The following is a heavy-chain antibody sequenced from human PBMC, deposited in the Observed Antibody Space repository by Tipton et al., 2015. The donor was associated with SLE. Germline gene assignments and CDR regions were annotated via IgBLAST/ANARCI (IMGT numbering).Heavy chain of an antibody. D-gene: IGHD3-22*01. CDR3: TTPQNAYSDTSGPFDY. J-gene: IGHJ4*02. CDR2: IMPIFGSP. V-gene: IGHV1-69*05. Sequence: QSGAEVKRPGSSVKVSCKTSGGTFSRNAVSWVRQAPGQGLQWMGEIMPIFGSPTYAQILQGRVTITTDKSTDTAYMELSSLRSEDTAVYYCTTPQNAYSDTSGPFDYWGQGTLVTVSS. CDR1: GGTFSRNA.